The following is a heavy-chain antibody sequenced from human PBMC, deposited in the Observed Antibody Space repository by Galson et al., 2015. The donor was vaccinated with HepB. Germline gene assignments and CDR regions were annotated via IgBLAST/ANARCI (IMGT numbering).Heavy chain of an antibody. CDR1: GYTFTSYY. V-gene: IGHV1-46*01. D-gene: IGHD6-19*01. CDR2: INPSGGST. Sequence: SVKVSCKASGYTFTSYYMHWVRQAPGQGLEWMGIINPSGGSTSYAQKFQGRVTMTRDTSTSTVYMELSSLRSEDTAVYYCARENHPGIAVAGGHSGGMDVWGQGTTVTVSS. J-gene: IGHJ6*02. CDR3: ARENHPGIAVAGGHSGGMDV.